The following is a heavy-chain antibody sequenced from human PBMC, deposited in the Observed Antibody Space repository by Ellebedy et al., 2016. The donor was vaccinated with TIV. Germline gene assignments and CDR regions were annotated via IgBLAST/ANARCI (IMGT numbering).Heavy chain of an antibody. Sequence: GESLKISCAASGFTFSSYWMHWVRQAPGKGLVWVSRINSGGNSISYADSVKDRFTISRDNAKNTLFLQMNSLRAEDTAVYYCARSLDYYGPRYHLDYWGQGTLVTVSS. V-gene: IGHV3-74*01. CDR3: ARSLDYYGPRYHLDY. CDR1: GFTFSSYW. CDR2: INSGGNSI. J-gene: IGHJ4*02. D-gene: IGHD3-10*01.